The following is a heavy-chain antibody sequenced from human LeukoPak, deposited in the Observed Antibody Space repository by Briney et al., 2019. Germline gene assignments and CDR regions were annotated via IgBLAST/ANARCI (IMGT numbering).Heavy chain of an antibody. CDR1: GFTFSTFA. D-gene: IGHD3-10*01. V-gene: IGHV3-23*01. Sequence: GGSLRLSCAASGFTFSTFAMIWVRQPPGKGLEWVSGISGSGSNTYYAESVKDRFIISRDSTKNTLFLQVNSLRVEDTAVYYCAKYVFSYGAGSYLAHWGRGTLVSVSS. CDR3: AKYVFSYGAGSYLAH. CDR2: ISGSGSNT. J-gene: IGHJ4*02.